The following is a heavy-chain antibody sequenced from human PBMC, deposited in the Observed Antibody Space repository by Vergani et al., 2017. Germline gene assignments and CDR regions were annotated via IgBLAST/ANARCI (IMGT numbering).Heavy chain of an antibody. D-gene: IGHD5-18*01. CDR2: IIPILGIA. J-gene: IGHJ4*02. Sequence: QVQLVQSGAEVKKPGSSVKVSCKASGGTFSSYAISWVRQAPGQGLEWMGRIIPILGIANYAQKFQGRVPITADKSTSTAYMELSSLRSEDTAVYYCARDVMTAMGYFDYWGQGTLVTVSS. CDR1: GGTFSSYA. V-gene: IGHV1-69*04. CDR3: ARDVMTAMGYFDY.